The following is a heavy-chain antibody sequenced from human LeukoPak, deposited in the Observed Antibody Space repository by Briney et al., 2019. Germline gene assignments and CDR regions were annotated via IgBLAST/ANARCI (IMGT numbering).Heavy chain of an antibody. Sequence: GASVKVSCKASGYTFTSYGISWVRQAPGQGLEWMGWISAYNGNTNYAQKLQGRVTMTTDTSTSTAYMELRSLRSDDTAVYYCARDCSGGSCYSEDYYGMDVWGQGTTVTVSS. V-gene: IGHV1-18*01. J-gene: IGHJ6*02. CDR1: GYTFTSYG. D-gene: IGHD2-15*01. CDR2: ISAYNGNT. CDR3: ARDCSGGSCYSEDYYGMDV.